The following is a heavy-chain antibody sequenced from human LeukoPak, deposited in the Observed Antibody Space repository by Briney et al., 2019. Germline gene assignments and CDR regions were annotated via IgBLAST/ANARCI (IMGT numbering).Heavy chain of an antibody. CDR2: SYYSGNT. CDR1: GGAISSGDYY. CDR3: ATAPYEYIWGTYRTNWFDP. D-gene: IGHD3-16*02. Sequence: SETLSLTCTVSGGAISSGDYYWSWIRQPPGKGLECIGYSYYSGNTYYNPSLKSRVTISMDTSKNQFSLKLNSMTAADTAVYYCATAPYEYIWGTYRTNWFDPWGQGTLVTVSS. V-gene: IGHV4-30-4*01. J-gene: IGHJ5*02.